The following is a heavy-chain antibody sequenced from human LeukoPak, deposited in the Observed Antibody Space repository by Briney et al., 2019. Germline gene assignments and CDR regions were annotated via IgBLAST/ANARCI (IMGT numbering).Heavy chain of an antibody. CDR1: GYTFTSYY. Sequence: ASVTVSCKASGYTFTSYYMHWVRQAPGQGLEWMGLINPSGGSTGYAQKSQGRVTMTRDTSTGTVYMELSSLRSEDTAVYYCARDRYSGSSYGGVDQWGQGTLVSVSS. CDR3: ARDRYSGSSYGGVDQ. V-gene: IGHV1-46*01. D-gene: IGHD1-26*01. J-gene: IGHJ4*02. CDR2: INPSGGST.